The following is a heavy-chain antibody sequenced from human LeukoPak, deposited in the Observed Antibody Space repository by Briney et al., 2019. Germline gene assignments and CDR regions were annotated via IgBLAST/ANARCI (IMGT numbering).Heavy chain of an antibody. Sequence: ASVKVSCKASGYTFTSYYMHWVRQAPGQGLEWVGIINPSGGSTSYAQKFQGRVTMTRDMSTSTVYMELSSLRSEDTAVYYCARDGAAAAFNYYYYYMDVWGKGTTVTVSS. CDR2: INPSGGST. CDR1: GYTFTSYY. D-gene: IGHD6-13*01. V-gene: IGHV1-46*01. J-gene: IGHJ6*03. CDR3: ARDGAAAAFNYYYYYMDV.